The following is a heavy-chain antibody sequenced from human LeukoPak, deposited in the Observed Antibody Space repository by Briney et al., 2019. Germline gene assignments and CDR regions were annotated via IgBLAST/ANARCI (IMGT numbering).Heavy chain of an antibody. J-gene: IGHJ4*02. D-gene: IGHD1-26*01. Sequence: PGGSLRLSCAASGVTFSSYEMNWVRQAPGKGLEWLSYSTSSGRTIYYADSVKGRFTISRDNAKNSLYLQMNSLRAEDTAVYYCAGGGGSGSYPRYWGQGTLVTVSS. V-gene: IGHV3-48*03. CDR2: STSSGRTI. CDR3: AGGGGSGSYPRY. CDR1: GVTFSSYE.